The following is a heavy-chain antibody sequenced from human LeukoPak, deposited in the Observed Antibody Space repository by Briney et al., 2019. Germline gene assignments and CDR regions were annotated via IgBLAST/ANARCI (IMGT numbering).Heavy chain of an antibody. Sequence: SETLSLTCTVSGVSISTYYWTWIRQPPGKGLEWIGFSHYSGSTNYNPSLKSRVTISVDTSKNQFSLKLNSVTAADTAVYYCARAPRGESDAASGFYGVDVWGQGTTVTVSS. D-gene: IGHD3-22*01. V-gene: IGHV4-59*01. CDR3: ARAPRGESDAASGFYGVDV. J-gene: IGHJ6*02. CDR2: SHYSGST. CDR1: GVSISTYY.